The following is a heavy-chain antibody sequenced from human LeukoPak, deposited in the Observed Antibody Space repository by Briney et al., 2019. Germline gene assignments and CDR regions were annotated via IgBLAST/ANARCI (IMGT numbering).Heavy chain of an antibody. D-gene: IGHD1-26*01. V-gene: IGHV1-69*05. CDR1: GGTFSSYA. CDR2: IIPIFGTA. J-gene: IGHJ4*02. Sequence: SVKVSCKASGGTFSSYAISWVRQAPGQGLEWMGGIIPIFGTANYAQKFQGRVTITTDESTSTAYMELSSLRSEDTAVYYCARCFSLVGATLDYWGQGTLVTVSS. CDR3: ARCFSLVGATLDY.